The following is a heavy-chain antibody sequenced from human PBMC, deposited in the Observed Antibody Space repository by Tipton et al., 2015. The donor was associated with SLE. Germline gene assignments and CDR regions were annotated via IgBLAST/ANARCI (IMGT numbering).Heavy chain of an antibody. CDR2: IYYSANT. Sequence: TLSLTCSVSGGSMSSYYWSWIRQPPGKGLEWIGSIYYSANTYYNPSLTSRVTISADTSKNQFSLRLTSVTAADTALYYCGRARVGMGYVFDIWGQGSMVTVSS. J-gene: IGHJ3*02. CDR1: GGSMSSYY. CDR3: GRARVGMGYVFDI. D-gene: IGHD5-24*01. V-gene: IGHV4-59*08.